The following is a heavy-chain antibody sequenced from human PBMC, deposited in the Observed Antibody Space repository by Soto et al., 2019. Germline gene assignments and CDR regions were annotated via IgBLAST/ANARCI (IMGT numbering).Heavy chain of an antibody. J-gene: IGHJ6*02. CDR1: GYSFTSYW. CDR3: ARLRGEYCSSTSCRLYYYYGMDV. Sequence: PGESLKISCKGSGYSFTSYWIGWVRQMPGEGLEWMGIIYPGDSDTRYSPSFQGQVTISADKSISTAYLQWSSLKASDTAMYYCARLRGEYCSSTSCRLYYYYGMDVWGQGTTVTVS. V-gene: IGHV5-51*01. D-gene: IGHD2-2*01. CDR2: IYPGDSDT.